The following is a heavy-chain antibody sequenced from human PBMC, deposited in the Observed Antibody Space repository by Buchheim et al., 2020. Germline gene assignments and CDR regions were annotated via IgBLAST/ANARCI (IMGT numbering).Heavy chain of an antibody. CDR3: ARVTTWFGELVGMDV. CDR1: GGSISSYY. D-gene: IGHD3-10*01. Sequence: QVQLQESGPGLVKPSETLSLTCTVSGGSISSYYWSWIRQPPGKGLEWIGYIYYSGSTNYNPSLKSRVTISVDTSKNQFSLKLSSVTAADTAVYYCARVTTWFGELVGMDVWGQGTT. J-gene: IGHJ6*02. CDR2: IYYSGST. V-gene: IGHV4-59*01.